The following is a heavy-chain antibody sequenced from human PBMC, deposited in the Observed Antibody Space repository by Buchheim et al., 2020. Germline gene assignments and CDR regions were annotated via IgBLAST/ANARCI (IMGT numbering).Heavy chain of an antibody. V-gene: IGHV3-30*04. J-gene: IGHJ4*02. CDR1: GFTFSSYA. Sequence: QVQLVESGGGVVQPGRSLRLSCVASGFTFSSYAMHWVRQAPGKGLESVAIISYDGSNKYYTDPVKGRFTISGDNSKNTLYLQMNSLRAEDTAVYYCARTYESDYWGQGTL. D-gene: IGHD3-3*01. CDR3: ARTYESDY. CDR2: ISYDGSNK.